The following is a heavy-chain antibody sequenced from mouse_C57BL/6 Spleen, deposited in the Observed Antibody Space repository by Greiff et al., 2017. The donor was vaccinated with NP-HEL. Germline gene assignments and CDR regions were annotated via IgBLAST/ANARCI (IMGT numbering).Heavy chain of an antibody. CDR2: IYPRSGNT. Sequence: QVQLQQSGAELARPGASVKLSCKASGYTFTSYGISWVKQRTGQGLEWIGEIYPRSGNTYYNEKFKGKATLTADKSSSTAYMELRSLTSEDSAVYFCARSGDGYYEFAYWGQGTLVTVSA. V-gene: IGHV1-81*01. CDR3: ARSGDGYYEFAY. CDR1: GYTFTSYG. J-gene: IGHJ3*01. D-gene: IGHD2-3*01.